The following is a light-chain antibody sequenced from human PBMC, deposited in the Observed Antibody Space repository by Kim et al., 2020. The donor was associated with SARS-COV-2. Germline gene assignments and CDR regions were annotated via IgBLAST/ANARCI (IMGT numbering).Light chain of an antibody. Sequence: GQWITIFRTGTSSDVGGYNYVSWYQQHPGKAPKLMIYDVSNRPSGVSNRFSGSKSGNTASLTISGLQAEDEADYYCSSYTSSSTVVFGGGTQLTVL. CDR2: DVS. CDR1: SSDVGGYNY. J-gene: IGLJ2*01. CDR3: SSYTSSSTVV. V-gene: IGLV2-14*03.